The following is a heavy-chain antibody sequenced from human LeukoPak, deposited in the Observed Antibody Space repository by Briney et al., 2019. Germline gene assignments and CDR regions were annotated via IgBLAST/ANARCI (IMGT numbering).Heavy chain of an antibody. Sequence: GGSLRLSCAASGFSLSAYWMTWVRQAPGKGLEWVANINRDGSQKNHVDSVKGRFTISRDNAENSLFLQMNSLTAEDTAVYYCARHPTSFDWLRDWGQGTLVTVSS. D-gene: IGHD3-9*01. CDR3: ARHPTSFDWLRD. CDR1: GFSLSAYW. V-gene: IGHV3-7*03. CDR2: INRDGSQK. J-gene: IGHJ4*02.